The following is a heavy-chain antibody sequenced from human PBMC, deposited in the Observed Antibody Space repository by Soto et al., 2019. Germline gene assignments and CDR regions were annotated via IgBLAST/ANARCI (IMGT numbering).Heavy chain of an antibody. J-gene: IGHJ4*02. D-gene: IGHD5-12*01. CDR1: GDSVPSNSAA. CDR2: TYYRSKWYN. V-gene: IGHV6-1*01. CDR3: ARGGWLQSPTAFDY. Sequence: SQTLSLTCAISGDSVPSNSAAWNWIRQSPSRGLEWLGRTYYRSKWYNDYAVSVKSRITINPDTSKNQFSLQLNSVTPEDTAVYYCARGGWLQSPTAFDYWGQGTLVTVSS.